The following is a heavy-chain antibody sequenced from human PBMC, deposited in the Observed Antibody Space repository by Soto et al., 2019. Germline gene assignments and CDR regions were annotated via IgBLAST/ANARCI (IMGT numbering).Heavy chain of an antibody. J-gene: IGHJ6*03. Sequence: EVQLVESGGGLVQPGGSLRLSCAASGFTFSNYWMYWVRQAPGKGLEWVSRINSDGSVSTYADSVKGRLTISIDNVKNTLYLQMDSLRAEDTAVYYCARGDCVGGSCYSLAGSFYYSTDAWGKGTTVTV. D-gene: IGHD2-15*01. CDR3: ARGDCVGGSCYSLAGSFYYSTDA. CDR2: INSDGSVS. CDR1: GFTFSNYW. V-gene: IGHV3-74*03.